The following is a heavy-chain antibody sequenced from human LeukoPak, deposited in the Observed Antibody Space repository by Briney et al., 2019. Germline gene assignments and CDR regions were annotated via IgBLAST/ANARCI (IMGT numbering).Heavy chain of an antibody. J-gene: IGHJ4*02. CDR3: ASGATFYYGRDLSVQDY. D-gene: IGHD3-10*01. CDR2: IWYDGSNK. CDR1: GFTFSSYG. V-gene: IGHV3-33*01. Sequence: PGGSLRLSCAASGFTFSSYGMHWVRQAPGKGLEGVAVIWYDGSNKYYADSVKGRFTISRDNSKNTLYLQMNSLRAEDTAVYYCASGATFYYGRDLSVQDYRGQGTLVTVSS.